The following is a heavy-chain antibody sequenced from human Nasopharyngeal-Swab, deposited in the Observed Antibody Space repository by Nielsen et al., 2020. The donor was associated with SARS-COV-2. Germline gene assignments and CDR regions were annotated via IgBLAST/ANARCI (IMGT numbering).Heavy chain of an antibody. D-gene: IGHD6-13*01. CDR2: ISSSSSTI. CDR3: ARAISAADFDY. J-gene: IGHJ4*02. Sequence: GGSLRLSCAASGFTFSNAWMSWVRQAPGKGLEWVSYISSSSSTIYYADSVKGRFTISRDNAKNSLYLQMNSLRAEDTAVYYCARAISAADFDYWGQGTLVTVSS. CDR1: GFTFSNAW. V-gene: IGHV3-48*04.